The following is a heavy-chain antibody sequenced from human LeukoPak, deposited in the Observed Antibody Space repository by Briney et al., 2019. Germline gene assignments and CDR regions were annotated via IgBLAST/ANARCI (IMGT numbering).Heavy chain of an antibody. Sequence: SETLSLTCTVSGGSISSYYWSWIRQPPGKGLEWIGYIYYSGSTNYNPSLKSRVTISVDTSKNQFSLKLSSVTAADTAVYYCARTVRSVRGVRPSNNWFDPWGQGTLVTVSS. CDR2: IYYSGST. V-gene: IGHV4-59*01. CDR1: GGSISSYY. J-gene: IGHJ5*02. D-gene: IGHD3-10*01. CDR3: ARTVRSVRGVRPSNNWFDP.